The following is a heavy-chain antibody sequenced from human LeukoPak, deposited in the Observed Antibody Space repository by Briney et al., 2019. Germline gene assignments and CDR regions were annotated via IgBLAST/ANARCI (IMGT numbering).Heavy chain of an antibody. CDR2: IKQDATEQ. CDR1: GFTLRSYS. CDR3: ARFHYCSSTNCYPRHFDY. Sequence: GGSLRLSCAASGFTLRSYSMNWVRQAPGKGLEWVANIKQDATEQYYVESAKGRFTISRDNAKNSLYLQVNSLRAEDTAVYYCARFHYCSSTNCYPRHFDYWGQGTLVTVSS. J-gene: IGHJ4*02. D-gene: IGHD2-2*01. V-gene: IGHV3-7*01.